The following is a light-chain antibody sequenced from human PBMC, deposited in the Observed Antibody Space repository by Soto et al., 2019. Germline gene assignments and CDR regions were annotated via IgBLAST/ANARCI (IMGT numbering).Light chain of an antibody. J-gene: IGKJ4*01. Sequence: EIVLTQSPGTLSLSPGERATLSCRVSQSVSSSYLAWYQQKPGQDPRLLISGASTRATGIPDRFSGSGSGTDFTLTISRLEPEDFAVYYCQQYGSSPLTFGGGTKVEIK. CDR3: QQYGSSPLT. V-gene: IGKV3-20*01. CDR1: QSVSSSY. CDR2: GAS.